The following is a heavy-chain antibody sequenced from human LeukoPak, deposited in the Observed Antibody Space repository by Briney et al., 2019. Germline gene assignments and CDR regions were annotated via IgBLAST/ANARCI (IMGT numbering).Heavy chain of an antibody. CDR3: ARDITMGENWFDP. J-gene: IGHJ5*02. V-gene: IGHV1-2*02. Sequence: GASVKVSCKAFGYTFTGYYMHWVRQAPGQGLEWMGWINPNSGGTNYAQKFQGRVTMTRDTSISTAYMELSRLRSDDTAVYYCARDITMGENWFDPWGQGTLVTVSS. CDR2: INPNSGGT. CDR1: GYTFTGYY. D-gene: IGHD3-10*01.